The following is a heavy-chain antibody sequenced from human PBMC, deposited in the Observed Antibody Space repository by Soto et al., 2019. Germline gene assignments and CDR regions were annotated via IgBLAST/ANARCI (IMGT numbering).Heavy chain of an antibody. CDR2: MNPNSGNT. Sequence: QVQLVQSGAEVKKPGASVKVSCKASGYTFTSYDINWVRQATGQGLEWMGWMNPNSGNTGYAQKFQGIVTMTRNTSISTAYMELSSLRSEDTAVYYCARGQGESGWSYYYYYGMDVWGHGTTVTVSS. V-gene: IGHV1-8*01. CDR3: ARGQGESGWSYYYYYGMDV. CDR1: GYTFTSYD. J-gene: IGHJ6*02. D-gene: IGHD6-19*01.